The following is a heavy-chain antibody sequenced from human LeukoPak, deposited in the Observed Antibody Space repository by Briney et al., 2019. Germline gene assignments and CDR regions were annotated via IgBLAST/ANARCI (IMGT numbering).Heavy chain of an antibody. CDR1: GCTFSSYA. J-gene: IGHJ5*02. CDR3: SRTPLTCSGGSCSFEP. Sequence: SVKVSCKASGCTFSSYAISWVRQAPGQGFEWMGRIIPIFGTANYAQKFQGRVTITTDESTSTAYMELSSLRSEDTAVYYCSRTPLTCSGGSCSFEPWGQGTLVTVSS. D-gene: IGHD2-15*01. V-gene: IGHV1-69*05. CDR2: IIPIFGTA.